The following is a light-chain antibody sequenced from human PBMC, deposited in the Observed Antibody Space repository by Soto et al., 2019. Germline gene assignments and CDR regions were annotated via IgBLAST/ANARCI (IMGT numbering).Light chain of an antibody. J-gene: IGKJ2*01. CDR2: GAS. CDR1: QSVSASF. CDR3: QHFSSSPYT. Sequence: EIVLTQSPGTLSLSPGETAALSCRASQSVSASFLAWYQQKPGQAPRLLISGASSRATGIPDRFSGSGSGTDFTLTISRLEPEDFVVYYCQHFSSSPYTFGQGTKLEIK. V-gene: IGKV3-20*01.